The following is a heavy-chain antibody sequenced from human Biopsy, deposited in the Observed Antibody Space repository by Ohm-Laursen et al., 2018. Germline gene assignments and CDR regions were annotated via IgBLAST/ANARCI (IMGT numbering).Heavy chain of an antibody. CDR2: NIPILGTG. D-gene: IGHD3-9*01. V-gene: IGHV1-69*06. CDR1: GGTFSNYG. CDR3: ATKLTGYFHH. J-gene: IGHJ1*01. Sequence: GSSVKVSCKAPGGTFSNYGVNWVRQAPGQGLEWLGGNIPILGTGNYAQKFQDRVTVAADTSTSTATMELRSLRSDDTAVYCCATKLTGYFHHWGQGTLVIVSS.